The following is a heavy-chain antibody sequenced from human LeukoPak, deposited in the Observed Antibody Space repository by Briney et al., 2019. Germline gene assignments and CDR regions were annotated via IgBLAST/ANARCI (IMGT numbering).Heavy chain of an antibody. CDR3: AKGLRQLATYYYYSMDV. V-gene: IGHV3-23*01. CDR2: ISGSGGST. Sequence: GGSLRLSCAASGFTFSSYAMSWVRQAPGKGLEWVSAISGSGGSTYYADSEKGRFTISRDNSKNTLYLQMNSLRAEDTAVYYCAKGLRQLATYYYYSMDVWGQGTTVTVSS. CDR1: GFTFSSYA. J-gene: IGHJ6*02. D-gene: IGHD6-6*01.